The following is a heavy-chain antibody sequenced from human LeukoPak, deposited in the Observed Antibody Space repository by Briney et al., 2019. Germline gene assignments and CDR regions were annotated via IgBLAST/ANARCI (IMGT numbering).Heavy chain of an antibody. D-gene: IGHD7-27*01. Sequence: ASVKVSCTASGYTFTGYYMHWVRQAPGQGLEWMGRINPNSGGTNYAQKFQGRVTMTRDTSISTAYMEPSRLRSDDTAVYYCARSTGDSSGAFDIWGQGTMVTVSS. J-gene: IGHJ3*02. CDR3: ARSTGDSSGAFDI. V-gene: IGHV1-2*06. CDR2: INPNSGGT. CDR1: GYTFTGYY.